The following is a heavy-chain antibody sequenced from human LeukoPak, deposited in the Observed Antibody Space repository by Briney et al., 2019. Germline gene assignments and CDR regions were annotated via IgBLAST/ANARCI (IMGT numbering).Heavy chain of an antibody. Sequence: SGTLSLTCAVYGGSFSGYYWSWIRQPPGKGLEWIGEINHSGSTNYNPSLKSRVTISVDTSKNQFSLKLSSVTAADTAVYYCARLTKNDSGSFRFGKKKRGYMDVWGKGTTVTISS. CDR3: ARLTKNDSGSFRFGKKKRGYMDV. J-gene: IGHJ6*03. CDR1: GGSFSGYY. CDR2: INHSGST. V-gene: IGHV4-34*01. D-gene: IGHD3-10*01.